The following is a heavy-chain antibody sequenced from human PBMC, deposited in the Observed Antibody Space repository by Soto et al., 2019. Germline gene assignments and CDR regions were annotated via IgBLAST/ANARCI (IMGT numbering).Heavy chain of an antibody. CDR1: GFTFSDFA. CDR3: AKDGGHQLIVHHSGMDV. V-gene: IGHV3-30*18. D-gene: IGHD3-16*01. CDR2: TSFDGNKK. Sequence: QVQLVESGGTVVQPGRSVRLSCAASGFTFSDFAIHWVRQAAGKGLQWLAVTSFDGNKKYYADSVKDRLTISRDNSKNTMHLQMNSLTFDEEAVDYCAKDGGHQLIVHHSGMDVWGQGTTVTVSS. J-gene: IGHJ6*02.